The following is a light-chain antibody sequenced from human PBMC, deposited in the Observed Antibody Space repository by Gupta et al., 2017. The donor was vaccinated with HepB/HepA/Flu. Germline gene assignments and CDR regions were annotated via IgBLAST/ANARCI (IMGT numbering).Light chain of an antibody. CDR3: LWHHNYPWVLT. CDR2: AAS. CDR1: QGIRND. J-gene: IGKJ2*01. V-gene: IGKV1-17*01. Sequence: DIQMSQSPSSLSASLGDRVTITCRASQGIRNDLCLYQQKPGKAPTRLLYAASRLQSGVPSRFSGSGTGTEFTLTISILQPEDFATYDCLWHHNYPWVLTFGEGTKVEIK.